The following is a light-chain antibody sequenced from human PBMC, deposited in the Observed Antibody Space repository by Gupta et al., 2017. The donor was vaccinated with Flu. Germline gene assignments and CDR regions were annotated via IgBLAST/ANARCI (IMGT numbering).Light chain of an antibody. J-gene: IGLJ3*02. CDR3: QVWDNNGDHHSWV. CDR1: NIGGKS. CDR2: DDS. Sequence: ATITSGGSNIGGKSVNWYQQRPGQAPVLVVYDDSDRHSGVPARFSGSNAGNTATLTINRVEAGDEADYYCQVWDNNGDHHSWVFGGGTRLTVL. V-gene: IGLV3-21*02.